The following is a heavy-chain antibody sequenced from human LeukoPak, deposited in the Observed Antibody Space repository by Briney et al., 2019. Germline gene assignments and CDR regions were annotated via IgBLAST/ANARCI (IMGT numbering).Heavy chain of an antibody. V-gene: IGHV1-69-2*01. CDR2: VDPEDGET. J-gene: IGHJ4*02. D-gene: IGHD2-15*01. CDR3: ATDRFVVHVVVVDY. Sequence: ASVKVSCKVSGYTFTDYYMHWVQQAPGKGREWMGLVDPEDGETIYAEKFQGRVTITADTSTDTAYMELSSLRSEDTAVYYCATDRFVVHVVVVDYWGQGTLVTVSS. CDR1: GYTFTDYY.